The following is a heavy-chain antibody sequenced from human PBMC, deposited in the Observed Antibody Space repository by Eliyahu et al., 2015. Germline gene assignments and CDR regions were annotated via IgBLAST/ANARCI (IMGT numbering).Heavy chain of an antibody. CDR3: AHSGLENEYQLLPAEYFQH. V-gene: IGHV2-5*01. CDR1: GFSLSTSGVG. D-gene: IGHD2-2*01. CDR2: IYWNDDK. Sequence: QITLKESGPTLVKPTQTLTLTCTFSGFSLSTSGVGVGWIRQPPGKALEWLALIYWNDDKRYSPSLKSRLTITKDTSKNQVVLTMTNMDPVDTATYYCAHSGLENEYQLLPAEYFQHWGQGTLVTVSS. J-gene: IGHJ1*01.